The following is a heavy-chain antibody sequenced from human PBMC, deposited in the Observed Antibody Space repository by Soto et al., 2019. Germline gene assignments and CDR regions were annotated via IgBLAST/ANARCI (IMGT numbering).Heavy chain of an antibody. J-gene: IGHJ6*02. CDR3: ARVPRVRRSYYYYGMDV. Sequence: TSETLSLTCTVSGDSINSGGYYWTWIRQDPGQGLEWIGYISNSGSTFYNPSLKSRVNMSVDTSKNHFSLRLTSVTAADTAVYYCARVPRVRRSYYYYGMDVWGQGTTVTVSS. CDR2: ISNSGST. CDR1: GDSINSGGYY. D-gene: IGHD4-4*01. V-gene: IGHV4-31*03.